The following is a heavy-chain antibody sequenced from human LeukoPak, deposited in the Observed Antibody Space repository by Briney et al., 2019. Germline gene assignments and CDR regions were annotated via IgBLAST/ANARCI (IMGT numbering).Heavy chain of an antibody. CDR2: INHSGST. CDR1: GGSFSGYY. J-gene: IGHJ4*02. D-gene: IGHD2-8*01. Sequence: SETLSLTCAVYGGSFSGYYWSWIRQPPGKGLEWIGEINHSGSTNYNPSLKSRVTISVGTSKNQFSLKLSSVTAADTAVYYCARGPLTKNDYWGQGTLVTVSS. CDR3: ARGPLTKNDY. V-gene: IGHV4-34*01.